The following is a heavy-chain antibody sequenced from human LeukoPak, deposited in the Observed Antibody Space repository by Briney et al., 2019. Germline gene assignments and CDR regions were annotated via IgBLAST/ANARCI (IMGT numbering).Heavy chain of an antibody. Sequence: GGSLRLSCAASGFTFSSYGMHWVRQAPGKGLEWVAVISYDGSNKYYADSVKGRFTISRDNSKNTLYLQMNSLRAEDTAVYYCARSGSYYYGSGSSGLDCWGQGTLVTVSS. V-gene: IGHV3-30*03. CDR1: GFTFSSYG. D-gene: IGHD3-10*01. CDR3: ARSGSYYYGSGSSGLDC. J-gene: IGHJ4*02. CDR2: ISYDGSNK.